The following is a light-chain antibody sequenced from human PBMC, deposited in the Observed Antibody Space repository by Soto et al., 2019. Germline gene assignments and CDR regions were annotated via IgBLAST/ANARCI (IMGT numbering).Light chain of an antibody. J-gene: IGLJ2*01. Sequence: QSVLTQPPSASGTPGQRVTISCSGSSSNIGSNYVYWYQQLPGTAPKLLIYRNNQRPSGVPDRFSGSKSGTSASLAISGLRSEDEADYYCAAWDDGLSEAVFGGGTKLTVL. CDR2: RNN. CDR1: SSNIGSNY. CDR3: AAWDDGLSEAV. V-gene: IGLV1-47*01.